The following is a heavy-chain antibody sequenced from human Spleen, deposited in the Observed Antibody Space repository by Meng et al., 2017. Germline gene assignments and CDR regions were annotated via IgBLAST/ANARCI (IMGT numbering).Heavy chain of an antibody. CDR1: GGTFSTYI. CDR2: IVPIFGTP. Sequence: VQLVQSGAEVKKPGSSVKVSCKASGGTFSTYIINWVRQAPGQGLEWVGGIVPIFGTPDYAQKFQGRVTITADKSTSTVYMELSSLRSEDTAVYYCARDQVGAFDYWGQGTLVTVSS. D-gene: IGHD1-26*01. CDR3: ARDQVGAFDY. J-gene: IGHJ4*02. V-gene: IGHV1-69*06.